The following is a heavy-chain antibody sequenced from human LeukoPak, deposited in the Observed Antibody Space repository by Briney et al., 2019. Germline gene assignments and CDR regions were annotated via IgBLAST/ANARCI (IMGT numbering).Heavy chain of an antibody. CDR1: GFTFSSYA. CDR3: ARDRGGGWFGDYEGYFDY. D-gene: IGHD3-10*01. CDR2: ISSSSSYI. Sequence: GGSLRLSCAASGFTFSSYAMTWVRQAPGKGLEWVSSISSSSSYIYYADSVKGRFTISRDNAKNSLYLQMNSLRAEDTAVYYCARDRGGGWFGDYEGYFDYWGQGTLVTVSS. J-gene: IGHJ4*02. V-gene: IGHV3-21*01.